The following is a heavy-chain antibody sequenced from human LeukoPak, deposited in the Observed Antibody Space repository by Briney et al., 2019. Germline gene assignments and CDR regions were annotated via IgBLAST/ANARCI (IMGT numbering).Heavy chain of an antibody. V-gene: IGHV5-51*01. CDR3: ARRGRGYCSGGSCYVDY. CDR1: GYSFTSYW. D-gene: IGHD2-15*01. J-gene: IGHJ4*02. Sequence: GQSLKISCKGSGYSFTSYWIGWVRQMPGKGLDWMGIIYPGDSDTKYSPSFQGQVTISADKSISTAYLQWSSLKASDTAMYYCARRGRGYCSGGSCYVDYWGQGTLVTVSS. CDR2: IYPGDSDT.